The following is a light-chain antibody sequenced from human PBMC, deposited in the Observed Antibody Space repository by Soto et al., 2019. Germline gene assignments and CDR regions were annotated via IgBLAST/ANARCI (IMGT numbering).Light chain of an antibody. Sequence: DIVMTQSPLSLTVTPGDPASISCSSSRPLLKSNGYTYFHWFLQKPGQSPXLLIYLGYNRASGVPDRFSGTGSGTDFTLKISRVEAEDVGVYYCMQTLESRTFGQGTKVDIK. CDR1: RPLLKSNGYTY. CDR3: MQTLESRT. V-gene: IGKV2-28*01. J-gene: IGKJ1*01. CDR2: LGY.